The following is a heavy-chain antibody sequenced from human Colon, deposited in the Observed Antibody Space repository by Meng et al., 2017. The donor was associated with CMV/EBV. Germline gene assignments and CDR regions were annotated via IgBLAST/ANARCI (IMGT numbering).Heavy chain of an antibody. CDR3: ARDWGRSHSAY. Sequence: GESLKISCVASGFTFNSYWMSWVRQAPGKGLEWVANIKQDGSEKYYVDSVKGRFTISRDNAKNSLYLQMNSLRAEDTAVYYCARDWGRSHSAYWGQGTLVTVSS. CDR1: GFTFNSYW. D-gene: IGHD3-16*01. J-gene: IGHJ4*02. CDR2: IKQDGSEK. V-gene: IGHV3-7*01.